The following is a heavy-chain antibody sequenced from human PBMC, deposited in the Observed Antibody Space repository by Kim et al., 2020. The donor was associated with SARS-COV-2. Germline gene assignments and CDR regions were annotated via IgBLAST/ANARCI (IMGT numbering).Heavy chain of an antibody. Sequence: GGSLRLSCAASGFTFDDYAMHWVRQAPGKGLEWVSGISWNSGSIGYADSVKGRFTISRDNAKNSLYLQMNSLRAEDTALYYCAKVPYYDSSGYYYGGYGMDVWGQGTTVTVSS. CDR1: GFTFDDYA. V-gene: IGHV3-9*01. J-gene: IGHJ6*02. D-gene: IGHD3-22*01. CDR2: ISWNSGSI. CDR3: AKVPYYDSSGYYYGGYGMDV.